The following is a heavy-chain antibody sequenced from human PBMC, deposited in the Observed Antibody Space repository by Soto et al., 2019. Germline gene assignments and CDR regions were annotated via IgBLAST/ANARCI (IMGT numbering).Heavy chain of an antibody. CDR1: GFTLQNYA. J-gene: IGHJ5*02. Sequence: GGSLRLSCTASGFTLQNYAMAWVRHPPGKGLEWVSTLIGGHYGTAYTYSVKGRFNVSRDNSKNCLYLQMNSLGVEDTAMYFCAKGKSTGDIDWFDPWGQGSLVTVSS. V-gene: IGHV3-23*01. D-gene: IGHD3-10*01. CDR2: LIGGHYGT. CDR3: AKGKSTGDIDWFDP.